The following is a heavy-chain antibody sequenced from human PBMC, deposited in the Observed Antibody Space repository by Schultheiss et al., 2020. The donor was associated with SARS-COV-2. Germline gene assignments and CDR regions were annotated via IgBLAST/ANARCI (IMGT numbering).Heavy chain of an antibody. Sequence: SETLSLTCTVSGGSISSGGYSWSWIRQPPGKGLEWIGEINHSGSTNYNPSLKSRVTISVDTSKNQFSLKLSSVTAADTAVYYCAGSGYRYGARWWGQGTLVTVSS. CDR2: INHSGST. J-gene: IGHJ4*02. D-gene: IGHD5-18*01. CDR1: GGSISSGGYS. CDR3: AGSGYRYGARW. V-gene: IGHV4-61*08.